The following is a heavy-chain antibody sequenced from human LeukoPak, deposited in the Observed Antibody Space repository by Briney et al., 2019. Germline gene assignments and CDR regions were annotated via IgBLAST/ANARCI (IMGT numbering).Heavy chain of an antibody. CDR3: ARGGALTSFDS. Sequence: ASVRVSCTASGFSFSSYGFSWVRQAPGQGLEWMGWISAYNGETNYAQKFQGRVTMTTDTSTTTVYMDLRSLRSDDTAVYFCARGGALTSFDSWGQGTLITVSS. CDR1: GFSFSSYG. D-gene: IGHD1-26*01. J-gene: IGHJ4*02. CDR2: ISAYNGET. V-gene: IGHV1-18*01.